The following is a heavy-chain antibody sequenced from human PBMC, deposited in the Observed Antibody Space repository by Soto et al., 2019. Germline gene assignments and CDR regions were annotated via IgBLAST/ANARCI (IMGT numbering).Heavy chain of an antibody. Sequence: GGSLRLSCAASGFTFSSYGMHWVRQAPGKGLEWVAVISYDGSNKYYADSVKGRFTISRDNSKNTLYLQMNSLRAEDTAVYYCAKSSSSWYESSKRYYYYGMDVWGQGTTVTVSS. CDR2: ISYDGSNK. J-gene: IGHJ6*02. V-gene: IGHV3-30*18. CDR1: GFTFSSYG. D-gene: IGHD6-13*01. CDR3: AKSSSSWYESSKRYYYYGMDV.